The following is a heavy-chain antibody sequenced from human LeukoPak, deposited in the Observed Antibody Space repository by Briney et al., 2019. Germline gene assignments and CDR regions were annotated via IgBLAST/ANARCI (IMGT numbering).Heavy chain of an antibody. Sequence: PSETLSLTCTVSGGSISSYYWSWIRQPPGKGLEWIGYIYHSGSTYYNPSLKSRVTISVDRSKNQFSLKLSSVTAADTAVYYYARDPLGMGGTTWGQGTLVTVSS. V-gene: IGHV4-59*12. CDR1: GGSISSYY. J-gene: IGHJ5*02. D-gene: IGHD7-27*01. CDR2: IYHSGST. CDR3: ARDPLGMGGTT.